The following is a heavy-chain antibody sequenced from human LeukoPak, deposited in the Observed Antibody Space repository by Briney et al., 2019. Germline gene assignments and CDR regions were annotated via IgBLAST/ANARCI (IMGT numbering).Heavy chain of an antibody. Sequence: GGSLRLSCAASGFTFSSYSMNWVRQAPGKGLEWVSSISSSSSSYIYYADSVKGRFTISRDNAKNSLYLQMNSLRAEDTAVYYCARAGYSGYDWGVYYYYYGMDVWGQGTTVTVSS. J-gene: IGHJ6*02. CDR2: ISSSSSSYI. D-gene: IGHD5-12*01. CDR3: ARAGYSGYDWGVYYYYYGMDV. CDR1: GFTFSSYS. V-gene: IGHV3-21*01.